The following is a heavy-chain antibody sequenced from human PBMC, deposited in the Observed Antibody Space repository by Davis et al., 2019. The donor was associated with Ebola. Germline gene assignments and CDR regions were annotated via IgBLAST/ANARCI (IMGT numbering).Heavy chain of an antibody. CDR1: GFILSNYG. D-gene: IGHD4-11*01. V-gene: IGHV3-48*04. J-gene: IGHJ3*02. CDR2: ISTSSSTI. CDR3: ATLSTLTTYVDAFDI. Sequence: GESLKISCVASGFILSNYGMNWVRQAPGKGLEWISYISTSSSTIFYADSVKGRFTISRDNAENSLYLHMNSLRAEDTAVYYCATLSTLTTYVDAFDIWGHGTMVTVSS.